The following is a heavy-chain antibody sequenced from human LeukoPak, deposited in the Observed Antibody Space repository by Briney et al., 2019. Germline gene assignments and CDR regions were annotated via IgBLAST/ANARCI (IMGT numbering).Heavy chain of an antibody. CDR1: GYTFTGQY. CDR3: ARGRQLHLGELFPFAEFFQP. Sequence: ASVKVSCKTSGYTFTGQYLHWVRQAPGQGLEWMGWINPNSGGTKSAQKFQGRVIMTWDTSISTAYMELRSLSSDDTAVYYCARGRQLHLGELFPFAEFFQPWGQGTLVTVFS. J-gene: IGHJ1*01. V-gene: IGHV1-2*02. D-gene: IGHD3-16*01. CDR2: INPNSGGT.